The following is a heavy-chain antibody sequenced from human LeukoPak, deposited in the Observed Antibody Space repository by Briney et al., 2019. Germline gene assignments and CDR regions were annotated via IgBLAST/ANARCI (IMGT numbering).Heavy chain of an antibody. V-gene: IGHV3-30*02. CDR3: ARDRDTRSYYILY. Sequence: PGGSLRLSCAASGFSFGSYDIHWVRQAPGKGLEWVAFINYNGNNKYYADSVKGRFTISRDNSKNTVYLEMNSLRDGDTAVYYCARDRDTRSYYILYWGQGTLVTVSS. D-gene: IGHD3-10*01. CDR1: GFSFGSYD. CDR2: INYNGNNK. J-gene: IGHJ4*02.